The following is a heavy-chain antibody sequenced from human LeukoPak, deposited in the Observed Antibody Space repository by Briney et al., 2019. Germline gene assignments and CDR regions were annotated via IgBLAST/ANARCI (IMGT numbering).Heavy chain of an antibody. Sequence: GGSLRLSCVASGFTFSNYAMSWVRQAPGKGLEYVSPISASGLSTYYTDSVRGRFTNSRDNSKNTLYLQMHSLRAEDTAVYYCAKETSITGAGDFWGQGALVTVSS. CDR1: GFTFSNYA. J-gene: IGHJ4*02. CDR2: ISASGLST. CDR3: AKETSITGAGDF. D-gene: IGHD1-20*01. V-gene: IGHV3-23*01.